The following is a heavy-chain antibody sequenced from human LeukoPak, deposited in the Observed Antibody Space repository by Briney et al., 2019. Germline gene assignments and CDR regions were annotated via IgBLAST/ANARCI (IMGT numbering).Heavy chain of an antibody. Sequence: GGSLRLSCAASGFTFSSYAMHWVRQAPGKGLEYVSAISGSGGSTYYADSVKGRFTISRDNSKNTLYLQMNSLRAEDTAVYYCAKQKSPYSSSWYYFDYWGQGTLVTVSS. CDR3: AKQKSPYSSSWYYFDY. V-gene: IGHV3-23*01. CDR2: ISGSGGST. CDR1: GFTFSSYA. D-gene: IGHD6-13*01. J-gene: IGHJ4*02.